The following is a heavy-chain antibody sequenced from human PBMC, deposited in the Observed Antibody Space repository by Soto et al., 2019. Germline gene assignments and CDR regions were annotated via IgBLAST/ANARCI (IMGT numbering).Heavy chain of an antibody. V-gene: IGHV1-69*01. D-gene: IGHD6-19*01. J-gene: IGHJ3*01. CDR1: GGTLNKHA. Sequence: QVQLVQSGAEVKKPGSSVKVSCRASGGTLNKHAITWVRRAPGQGLEWLGGIIPMFGIPNYPQKFQGRVTITADDSTNKSHMELIGLTSDYTAVYYCARGGTSGWLKGAYDVWGQGTMVTVSS. CDR2: IIPMFGIP. CDR3: ARGGTSGWLKGAYDV.